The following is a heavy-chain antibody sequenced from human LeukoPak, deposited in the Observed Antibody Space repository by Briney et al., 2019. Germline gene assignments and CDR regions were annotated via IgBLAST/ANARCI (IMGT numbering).Heavy chain of an antibody. CDR2: IYYTGIT. J-gene: IGHJ4*02. D-gene: IGHD6-13*01. CDR3: ARVIAAALDY. V-gene: IGHV4-59*08. Sequence: SETLSLTCTVSGGSISSYYWSWIRQPPGKGLEYIGYIYYTGITNYNPSLKSRVTISVDTSKNQFSLKLSSVTAADTAVYYCARVIAAALDYWGQGTLVTVSS. CDR1: GGSISSYY.